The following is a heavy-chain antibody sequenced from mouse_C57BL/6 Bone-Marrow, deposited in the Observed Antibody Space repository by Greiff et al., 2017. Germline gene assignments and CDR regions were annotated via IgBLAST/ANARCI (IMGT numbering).Heavy chain of an antibody. D-gene: IGHD1-1*01. CDR3: AITHYDDSSYWFAY. J-gene: IGHJ3*01. Sequence: EVKLVESGGGLVQPGGSLKLSCAASGFTFSDYYMYWVRQTPEKRLEWVAYISNGGGSTYYPDTVKGRFTISRDNAKNTLYLQMSRLKSEDTAMYYCAITHYDDSSYWFAYWGQGTLGTVSA. V-gene: IGHV5-12*01. CDR1: GFTFSDYY. CDR2: ISNGGGST.